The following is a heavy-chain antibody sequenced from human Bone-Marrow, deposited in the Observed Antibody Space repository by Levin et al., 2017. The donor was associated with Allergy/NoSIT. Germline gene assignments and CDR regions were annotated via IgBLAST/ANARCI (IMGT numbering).Heavy chain of an antibody. V-gene: IGHV3-15*01. CDR2: IKGKTDGGTT. CDR3: TTPFDYSNYGNYYFYYAMDV. CDR1: GFTFTNAW. D-gene: IGHD4-11*01. Sequence: GGSLRLSCAASGFTFTNAWMSWVRQAPGKGLEWVGRIKGKTDGGTTDYAAPVKGRFTISRDDSKNTLYLQMNSLKTEDAAVYYCTTPFDYSNYGNYYFYYAMDVWGQGTTVAVSS. J-gene: IGHJ6*02.